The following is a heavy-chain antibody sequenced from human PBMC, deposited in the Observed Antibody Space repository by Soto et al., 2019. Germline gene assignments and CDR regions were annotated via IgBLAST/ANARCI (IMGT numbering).Heavy chain of an antibody. CDR2: ISERGGST. D-gene: IGHD1-1*01. Sequence: GGSLRLSCAASGFTFSTYAMTWVRQPAGKGLEWVSSISERGGSTFYADSVRGRFTISRDNSKDTLYLQMNSLRAEDTAVYFCAKDGALSRRWYFDLWGRGTLVTAPQ. CDR1: GFTFSTYA. V-gene: IGHV3-23*01. J-gene: IGHJ2*01. CDR3: AKDGALSRRWYFDL.